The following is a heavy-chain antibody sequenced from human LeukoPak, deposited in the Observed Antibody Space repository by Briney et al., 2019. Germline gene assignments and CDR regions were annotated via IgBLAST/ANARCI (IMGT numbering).Heavy chain of an antibody. CDR3: AKAPRKTVAGLSGSDF. V-gene: IGHV3-23*01. CDR1: GFTFSSYA. CDR2: ISNTGLST. J-gene: IGHJ4*02. D-gene: IGHD6-19*01. Sequence: GGSLRLSCAASGFTFSSYAMSWVRQAPGKGLEWVSAISNTGLSTYYADSVKGRFAISRDNSKNTLYVQMNSLRAEDTAVYFCAKAPRKTVAGLSGSDFWGQGTRVTVSS.